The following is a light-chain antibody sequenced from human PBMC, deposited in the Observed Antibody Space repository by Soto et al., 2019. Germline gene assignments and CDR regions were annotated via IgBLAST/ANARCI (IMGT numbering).Light chain of an antibody. J-gene: IGKJ1*01. CDR2: DTS. Sequence: EIVLTQSPATLSLSPGERATLSCRASQSVTSLLGWYHQKPGQAPRLLIYDTSTRAAGIAARFSGSGSGTEFTLTISSLQSEDSAVYYCQQYVHWPPGAFGQGTTVEIK. V-gene: IGKV3-15*01. CDR3: QQYVHWPPGA. CDR1: QSVTSL.